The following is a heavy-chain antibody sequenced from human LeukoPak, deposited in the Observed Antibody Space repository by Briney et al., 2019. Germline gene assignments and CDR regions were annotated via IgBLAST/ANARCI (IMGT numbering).Heavy chain of an antibody. CDR3: ASLIVLTRIFDY. V-gene: IGHV3-21*01. Sequence: PGGSLRLSCAASGFTFSSYSMNWVRQAPGKGLEWVSSISSSSSYIYYADSVKGRFTISRDNAKNSLYLQMNSLRAEDTAVNYCASLIVLTRIFDYWAQGTLVTVSS. CDR2: ISSSSSYI. J-gene: IGHJ4*02. CDR1: GFTFSSYS. D-gene: IGHD2-8*01.